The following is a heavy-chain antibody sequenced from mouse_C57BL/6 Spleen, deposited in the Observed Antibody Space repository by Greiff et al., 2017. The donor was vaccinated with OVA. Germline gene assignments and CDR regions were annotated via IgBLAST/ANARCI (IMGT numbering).Heavy chain of an antibody. V-gene: IGHV1-52*01. D-gene: IGHD2-3*01. CDR2: IDPSDSET. CDR3: AREGDGYCFDY. J-gene: IGHJ2*01. Sequence: VQLQQPGAELVRPGSSVKLSCKASGYTFTSYWMHWVQQRPIQGLEWIGNIDPSDSETHYNQKFKDKATLTVDKSSSTAYMQLSSLTSEDSAVYYCAREGDGYCFDYWGQGTTLTVSS. CDR1: GYTFTSYW.